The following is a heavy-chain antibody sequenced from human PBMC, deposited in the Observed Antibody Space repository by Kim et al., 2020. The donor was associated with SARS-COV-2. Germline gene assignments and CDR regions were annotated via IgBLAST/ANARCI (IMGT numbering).Heavy chain of an antibody. V-gene: IGHV4-4*07. J-gene: IGHJ2*01. CDR2: IYTSGST. Sequence: SETLSLTCTVSGGSISSYYWSWIRQPAGKGLEWIGRIYTSGSTNYNPSLKSRVTMSVDTSKNQFSLKLSSVTAADTAVYYCARDRDDLWSGYFHSPWYFDLWGRGTLVTVSS. D-gene: IGHD3-3*01. CDR3: ARDRDDLWSGYFHSPWYFDL. CDR1: GGSISSYY.